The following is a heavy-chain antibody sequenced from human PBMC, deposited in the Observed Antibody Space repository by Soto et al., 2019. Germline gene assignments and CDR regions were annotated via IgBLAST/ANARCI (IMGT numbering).Heavy chain of an antibody. CDR2: IYRTGST. CDR3: ASRDPGTSVDY. Sequence: LETLSLTCAVSGASFTGNDLWTWVRQPPGRGLEWIGEIYRTGSTNYNPSLKSRVTISLDKSENQFSLKVTSLTAADTAVYYCASRDPGTSVDYWGQGTLVNVSS. J-gene: IGHJ4*02. CDR1: GASFTGNDL. V-gene: IGHV4-4*02. D-gene: IGHD1-7*01.